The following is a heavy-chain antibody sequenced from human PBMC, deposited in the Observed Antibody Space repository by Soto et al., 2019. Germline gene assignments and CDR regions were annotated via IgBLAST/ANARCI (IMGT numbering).Heavy chain of an antibody. J-gene: IGHJ4*02. Sequence: QVQLVQSGAEVKKPGSSVKVSCKASGGTFSSYTISWVRQAPGQGLEWMGRIIPILGIPNYAQKFQGRVTITADKSTTTAYMELSSLRSEDTAVYYSALDASGTYYDPGYWGQGTLVTGSS. CDR2: IIPILGIP. CDR3: ALDASGTYYDPGY. D-gene: IGHD3-10*01. V-gene: IGHV1-69*02. CDR1: GGTFSSYT.